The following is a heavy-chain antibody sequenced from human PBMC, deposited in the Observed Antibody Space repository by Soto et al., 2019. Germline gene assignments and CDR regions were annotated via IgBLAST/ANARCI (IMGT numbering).Heavy chain of an antibody. CDR3: ARDFYGQRAAGWFDP. D-gene: IGHD3-10*01. Sequence: SETLSLTCAVSGYSITNGYQWGWIRRPPGKGPEWIGSIYHDGDTRYNPSLESRVTISVDTSKNHFSLKLNSVTVADTAMYYCARDFYGQRAAGWFDPWGQGTLVTVS. V-gene: IGHV4-38-2*02. J-gene: IGHJ5*02. CDR2: IYHDGDT. CDR1: GYSITNGYQ.